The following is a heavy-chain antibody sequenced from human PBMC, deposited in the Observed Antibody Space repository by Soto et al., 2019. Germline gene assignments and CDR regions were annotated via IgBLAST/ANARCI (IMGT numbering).Heavy chain of an antibody. CDR1: GGSISSGDYY. D-gene: IGHD1-26*01. J-gene: IGHJ6*02. CDR2: IYYSGST. CDR3: ARDATRYYYGMDV. Sequence: KTSETLSLTCTVSGGSISSGDYYSSWIRQPPGKGLEWIGYIYYSGSTYYNPSLKSRVTISVDTSKNQFSLKLSSVTAADTAVYYCARDATRYYYGMDVWGQGTTVTVSS. V-gene: IGHV4-30-4*01.